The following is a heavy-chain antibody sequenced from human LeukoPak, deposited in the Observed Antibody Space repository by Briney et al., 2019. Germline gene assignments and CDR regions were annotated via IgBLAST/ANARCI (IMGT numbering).Heavy chain of an antibody. CDR1: GFTVRTKY. J-gene: IGHJ4*02. Sequence: PGGSLRLSCAASGFTVRTKYMSWVRQAPGKGLGWVSVIYYSDNTDYADSVKGRFTISRDNSKNTLYLQMNSLRADDTAVYFCAREGTQPTFDYWGQGTLVTVSS. D-gene: IGHD6-13*01. CDR3: AREGTQPTFDY. CDR2: IYYSDNT. V-gene: IGHV3-53*01.